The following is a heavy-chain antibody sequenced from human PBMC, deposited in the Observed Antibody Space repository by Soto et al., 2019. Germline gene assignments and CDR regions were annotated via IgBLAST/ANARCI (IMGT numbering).Heavy chain of an antibody. CDR2: IKSKTDGGTT. CDR3: TTDLTANYYYGMDV. D-gene: IGHD2-21*02. CDR1: GFTFSNAW. V-gene: IGHV3-15*01. Sequence: GGSLRLSCAASGFTFSNAWMSWVRQAPGKGLEWVGRIKSKTDGGTTDYAAPVKGRFTISRDDSKNTLYLQMNSLKTEDTAVYYCTTDLTANYYYGMDVWGQGTTVTVSS. J-gene: IGHJ6*02.